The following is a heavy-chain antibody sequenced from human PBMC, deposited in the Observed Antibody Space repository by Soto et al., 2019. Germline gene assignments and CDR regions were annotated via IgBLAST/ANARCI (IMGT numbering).Heavy chain of an antibody. D-gene: IGHD1-26*01. V-gene: IGHV1-2*02. CDR1: GYTFTGHY. CDR3: GRGRSGQIVIFY. Sequence: SSVNVSCETSGYTFTGHYIHWVRQAPQQGPEWMGEIGPESGATRYAQKFRGRVTMTMDTSITTVYMELKNLSPDDTAVYYCGRGRSGQIVIFYWGQGTPVTVSS. CDR2: IGPESGAT. J-gene: IGHJ4*02.